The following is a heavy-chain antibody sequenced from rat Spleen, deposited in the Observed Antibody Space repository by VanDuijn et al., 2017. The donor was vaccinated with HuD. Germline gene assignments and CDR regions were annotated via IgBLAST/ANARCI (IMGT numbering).Heavy chain of an antibody. CDR1: GFTFTDYY. CDR2: ISSDGRRN. CDR3: TRGGGNWEDYFDY. J-gene: IGHJ2*01. V-gene: IGHV5-29*01. D-gene: IGHD5-1*01. Sequence: EVQLVESDGGLVQPGRSLKLSCAASGFTFTDYYMAWVRQAPTKGLEWVATISSDGRRNYYRDSVKGRFTISRDNAKSTLYLQMNSLRSEDTATYYCTRGGGNWEDYFDYWGQGVMVTVSS.